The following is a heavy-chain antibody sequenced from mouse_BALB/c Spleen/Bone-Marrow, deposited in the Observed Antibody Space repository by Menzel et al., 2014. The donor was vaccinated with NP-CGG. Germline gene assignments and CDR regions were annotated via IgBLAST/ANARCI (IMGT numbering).Heavy chain of an antibody. CDR2: TSSGSSTV. CDR1: GFTFSSFG. J-gene: IGHJ2*01. V-gene: IGHV5-17*02. D-gene: IGHD1-1*01. CDR3: ARSGSSSGYFDY. Sequence: EVKVVESGGGLVQPGGSRKLSCAASGFTFSSFGMHWVRQAPEKGLEWVAYTSSGSSTVYYADKVMGRFTISRDNPKNTLFLQMTSLRSEDTAMYYCARSGSSSGYFDYWGQGTTLTVSS.